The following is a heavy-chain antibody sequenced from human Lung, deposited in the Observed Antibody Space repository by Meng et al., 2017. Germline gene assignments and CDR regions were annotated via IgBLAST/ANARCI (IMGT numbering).Heavy chain of an antibody. D-gene: IGHD4-11*01. Sequence: QWRRTQWGAGLLKPSETLSLTCVVSGGSFSDYYWSWIRHPPGKGLEWIGEINHSGSTNYNPSLESRATISVDTSQNNLSLKLSSVTAADSAVYYCARGPTTMAHDFDYWGQGTLVTVSS. CDR1: GGSFSDYY. CDR2: INHSGST. CDR3: ARGPTTMAHDFDY. J-gene: IGHJ4*02. V-gene: IGHV4-34*01.